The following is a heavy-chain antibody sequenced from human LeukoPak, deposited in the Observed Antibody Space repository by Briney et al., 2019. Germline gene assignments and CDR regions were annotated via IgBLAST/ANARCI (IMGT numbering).Heavy chain of an antibody. CDR2: ISYDGSNK. V-gene: IGHV3-30*14. CDR3: ARDLNS. Sequence: GGSLRLSCAASGFTFSSYAMHWVRQAPGKGLEWVAVISYDGSNKYYADSVKGRFTVSRDNSKNTLYLQMNSLRVEDSAVYYCARDLNSWGQGTLVTVSS. J-gene: IGHJ5*02. CDR1: GFTFSSYA.